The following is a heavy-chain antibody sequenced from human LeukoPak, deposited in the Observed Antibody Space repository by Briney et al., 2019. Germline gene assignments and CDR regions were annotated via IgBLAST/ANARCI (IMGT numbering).Heavy chain of an antibody. CDR1: GFTFSFYG. CDR2: ISGSGGRT. J-gene: IGHJ4*02. V-gene: IGHV3-23*01. CDR3: AKDKSPPGGFVDY. Sequence: GGSLRLSCAASGFTFSFYGMHWVRQAPGKGLEWVSGISGSGGRTYYADSAKGRFTISRDNSKNTLDLQMTSLRFEDTAVYYCAKDKSPPGGFVDYWGQGSLVTVSS. D-gene: IGHD3-16*01.